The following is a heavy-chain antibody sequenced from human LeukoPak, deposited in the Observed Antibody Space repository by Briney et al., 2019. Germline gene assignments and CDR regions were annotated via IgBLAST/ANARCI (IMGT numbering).Heavy chain of an antibody. CDR2: TYYRSKWSN. V-gene: IGHV6-1*01. CDR3: ARDGGSQWRGFDY. CDR1: GDSVFSNSAA. D-gene: IGHD6-19*01. J-gene: IGHJ4*02. Sequence: SQTLSLTCVISGDSVFSNSAAWNWIRQSPSRGLEWLGRTYYRSKWSNDYAVSVKSRITINPDTSKNQFSLQLNFVTPEDTAVYYCARDGGSQWRGFDYWGQGTLVTVSS.